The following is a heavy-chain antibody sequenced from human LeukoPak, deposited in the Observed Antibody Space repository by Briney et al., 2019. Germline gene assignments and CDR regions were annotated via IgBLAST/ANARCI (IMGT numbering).Heavy chain of an antibody. V-gene: IGHV1-2*02. Sequence: ASVKVSCKASGYTFTGYYMHWVRQAPGQGLEWMGWINPNSGGANPAQKFQGRVTMTRDTSISTGYVELSSLRADDTAVYYCARINVKGYYYGMDVWGQGTTVTVSS. J-gene: IGHJ6*02. CDR3: ARINVKGYYYGMDV. CDR2: INPNSGGA. CDR1: GYTFTGYY.